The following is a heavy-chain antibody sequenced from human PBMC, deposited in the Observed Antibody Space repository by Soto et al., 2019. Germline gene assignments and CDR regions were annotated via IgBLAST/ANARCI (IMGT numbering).Heavy chain of an antibody. CDR2: ISGSGGST. CDR3: AKDRDLVVVAAKFDY. D-gene: IGHD2-15*01. J-gene: IGHJ4*02. CDR1: GFTFSSYA. V-gene: IGHV3-23*01. Sequence: GGSLRLSCAASGFTFSSYAMSWVRQAPGKGLEWVSAISGSGGSTYYADSVKGRFTISRDNSKNTLYLQMNSLRAEDTAVYYCAKDRDLVVVAAKFDYWGQGTLVTVSS.